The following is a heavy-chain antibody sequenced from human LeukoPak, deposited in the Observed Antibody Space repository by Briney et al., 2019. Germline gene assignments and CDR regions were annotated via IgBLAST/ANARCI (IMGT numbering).Heavy chain of an antibody. CDR3: ARVRRRVGATVFDY. Sequence: SETLSLTCAVYGGSFSGYYWSWIRQPPGKGLEWVGEINHSGSTNYNPSLKSRVTISVDTSKNQFSLKLSSVTAADTAVYYCARVRRRVGATVFDYWGQGTLVTVSS. J-gene: IGHJ4*02. CDR2: INHSGST. V-gene: IGHV4-34*01. D-gene: IGHD1-26*01. CDR1: GGSFSGYY.